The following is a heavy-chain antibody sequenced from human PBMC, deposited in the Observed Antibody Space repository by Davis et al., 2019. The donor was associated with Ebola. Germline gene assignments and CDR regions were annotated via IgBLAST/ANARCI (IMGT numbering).Heavy chain of an antibody. CDR2: IYYSGST. V-gene: IGHV4-30-4*01. CDR3: ARGTAIFGNRGYNWFDP. D-gene: IGHD3-3*01. J-gene: IGHJ5*02. Sequence: MPSETLSLTCTVSGGSISSGDYYWSWIRQPPGKGLEWIGYIYYSGSTYYNPSLKSRVTISVDTSKNQFSLKLSSVTAADTAVYYCARGTAIFGNRGYNWFDPWGQGTLVTVSS. CDR1: GGSISSGDYY.